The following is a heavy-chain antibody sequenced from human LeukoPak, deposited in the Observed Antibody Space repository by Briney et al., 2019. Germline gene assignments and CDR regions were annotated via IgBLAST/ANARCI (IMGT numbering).Heavy chain of an antibody. CDR2: ISGGSTYI. CDR1: GFTFSDYS. J-gene: IGHJ4*02. V-gene: IGHV3-21*01. CDR3: ARDFHSGSGRHFDS. D-gene: IGHD3-10*01. Sequence: PGGSLRLSCAASGFTFSDYSINWVRPAPRKGLEWVASISGGSTYIYYADSVKGRFTISRDNAKNPLYLQMNSLRAEDAAVYYCARDFHSGSGRHFDSWGQGTLVTVSS.